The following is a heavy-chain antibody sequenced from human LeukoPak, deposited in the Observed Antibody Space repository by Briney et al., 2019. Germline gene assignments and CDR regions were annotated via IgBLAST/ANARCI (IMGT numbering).Heavy chain of an antibody. CDR1: GHTFTDYW. CDR3: ARRHSSDWYFDY. CDR2: IFPGDSDT. Sequence: GESLRISCQGSGHTFTDYWIAWVRQMPGKGLEWMGIIFPGDSDTRSSPSFQGQVTISADKSISTAYLQWSSLKASDTAMYYCARRHSSDWYFDYWGQGTLVTVSS. D-gene: IGHD6-19*01. V-gene: IGHV5-51*01. J-gene: IGHJ4*02.